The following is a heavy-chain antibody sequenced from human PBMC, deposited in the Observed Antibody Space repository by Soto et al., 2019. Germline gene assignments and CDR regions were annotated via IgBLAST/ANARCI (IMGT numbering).Heavy chain of an antibody. CDR2: IDHSGST. D-gene: IGHD3-3*01. Sequence: QVQFQKWGAGLLKPSETLFLTCAVYWWSFSGYYWGWIRQPPGKGLEWIGEIDHSGSTNYSPSLKSRVTISVDTSKNQFSLKLSSVTAADTAVYYCARGGQYYDFWSGYYDCWGQGTLVTVSS. CDR3: ARGGQYYDFWSGYYDC. CDR1: WWSFSGYY. J-gene: IGHJ4*02. V-gene: IGHV4-34*02.